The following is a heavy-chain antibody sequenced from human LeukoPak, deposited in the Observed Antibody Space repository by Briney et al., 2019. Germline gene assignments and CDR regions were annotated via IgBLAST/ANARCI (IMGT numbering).Heavy chain of an antibody. Sequence: GGSLRLSCEASGFTFRTYGMTWVRQAPGKGLEWXSGITGSSTWTYYADSVKGRFTISRDNSKNTLHLQMDSLRAEDTAIYYCARELVSLGTGYFDLWGRGTLVTVSS. CDR3: ARELVSLGTGYFDL. CDR2: ITGSSTWT. CDR1: GFTFRTYG. V-gene: IGHV3-23*01. J-gene: IGHJ2*01. D-gene: IGHD7-27*01.